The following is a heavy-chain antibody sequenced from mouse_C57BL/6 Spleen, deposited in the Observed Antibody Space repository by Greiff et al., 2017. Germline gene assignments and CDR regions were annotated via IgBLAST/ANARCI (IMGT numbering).Heavy chain of an antibody. CDR2: IDPSDSET. CDR1: GYTFTSYW. J-gene: IGHJ3*01. V-gene: IGHV1-52*01. Sequence: IQLQQSGAELVRPGSSVKLSCKASGYTFTSYWMHWVKQRPIQGLEWIGNIDPSDSETHYNQKFKDKATLTVDKSSSTAYMQLSSLTSEDSAVYDCASSYYYGSRSFAYWGQGTLVTVAA. D-gene: IGHD1-1*01. CDR3: ASSYYYGSRSFAY.